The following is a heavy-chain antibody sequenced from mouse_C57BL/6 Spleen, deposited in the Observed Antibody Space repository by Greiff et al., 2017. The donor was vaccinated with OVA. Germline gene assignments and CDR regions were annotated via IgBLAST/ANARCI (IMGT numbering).Heavy chain of an antibody. Sequence: QVQLQQPGAELVKPGASVKLSCKASGYTFTSYWMHWVKQRPGQGLEWIGMIHPNSGSTNYNEKFKSKATLTVDKSYSTAYMQLSSLTSEDSAVYDCAKQDDGSSSFDYWGQGTTLTVSS. CDR2: IHPNSGST. V-gene: IGHV1-64*01. J-gene: IGHJ2*01. CDR3: AKQDDGSSSFDY. CDR1: GYTFTSYW. D-gene: IGHD1-1*01.